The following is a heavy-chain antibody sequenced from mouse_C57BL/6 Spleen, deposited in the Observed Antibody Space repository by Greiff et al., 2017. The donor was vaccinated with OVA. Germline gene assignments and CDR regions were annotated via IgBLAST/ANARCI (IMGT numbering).Heavy chain of an antibody. CDR1: GFTFSSYT. J-gene: IGHJ2*01. CDR3: ARKEDSYFDY. Sequence: EVQLVESGGGLVKPGGSLKLSCAASGFTFSSYTMSWVRQTPEKRLEWVATISGGGGNTYYPDSVKGRFTISRDNAKNTLYLQMSSLRCEDTALYYCARKEDSYFDYWGQGTTLTVSS. V-gene: IGHV5-9*01. CDR2: ISGGGGNT.